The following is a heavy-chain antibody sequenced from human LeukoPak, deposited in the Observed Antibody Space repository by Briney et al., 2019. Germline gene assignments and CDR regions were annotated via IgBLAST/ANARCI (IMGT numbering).Heavy chain of an antibody. CDR1: GFTFSSYA. D-gene: IGHD3-22*01. CDR2: ISYDGSNK. Sequence: GSLILSCAASGFTFSSYAMHWVRQAPGKGLEWVAVISYDGSNKYYADSVKGRFTISRDNSKNTLYLQMNSLRAEDTAVYYCAKLDGYDSSGYPLKIWGQGTMVTVSS. J-gene: IGHJ3*02. V-gene: IGHV3-30-3*02. CDR3: AKLDGYDSSGYPLKI.